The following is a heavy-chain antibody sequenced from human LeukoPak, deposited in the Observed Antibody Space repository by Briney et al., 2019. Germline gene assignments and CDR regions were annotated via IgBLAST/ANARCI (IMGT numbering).Heavy chain of an antibody. CDR3: ARGVEMATTHYYYYGMDV. CDR2: IIPIFGTA. V-gene: IGHV1-69*13. D-gene: IGHD5-24*01. J-gene: IGHJ6*02. Sequence: ASVKVSCKASGYTFTSYGISWVRQAPGQGLEWMGGIIPIFGTANYAQKFQGRVTITADESTSTAYMELSSLRSEDTAVYYCARGVEMATTHYYYYGMDVWGQGTTVTVSS. CDR1: GYTFTSYG.